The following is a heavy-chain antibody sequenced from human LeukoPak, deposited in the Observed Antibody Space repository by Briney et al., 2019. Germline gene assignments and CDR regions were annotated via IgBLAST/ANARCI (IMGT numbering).Heavy chain of an antibody. CDR3: ARSAYNYGYVYFDH. CDR2: IDPNSDNI. D-gene: IGHD5-18*01. CDR1: GYTFSNYG. J-gene: IGHJ4*02. V-gene: IGHV1-2*02. Sequence: GASVKVSCKASGYTFSNYGVSWVRQAPGQGLEWMGWIDPNSDNIRYSETFKDRVTMTRDTSTNTAYMELSWLRSDDTAVYYCARSAYNYGYVYFDHWGQGTLVIVSS.